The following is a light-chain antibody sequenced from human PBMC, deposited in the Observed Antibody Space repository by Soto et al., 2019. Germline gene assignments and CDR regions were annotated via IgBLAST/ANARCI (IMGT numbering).Light chain of an antibody. V-gene: IGLV2-8*01. CDR1: SNDVGRFNY. CDR2: EVN. CDR3: SSFVHGTSYV. Sequence: QSALTQTPSASASPGQSVTISCAGTSNDVGRFNYVSWYQRHPGKAPKLIIYEVNKRPSGVPDRFSGSKSGNTASLTVSGLQAEDEADYFCSSFVHGTSYVFGTGTKVTVL. J-gene: IGLJ1*01.